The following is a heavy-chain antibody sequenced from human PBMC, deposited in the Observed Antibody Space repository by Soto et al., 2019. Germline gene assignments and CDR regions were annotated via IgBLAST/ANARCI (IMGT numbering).Heavy chain of an antibody. CDR1: GFTFSATA. CDR2: IRSKGNTYAT. Sequence: EVQLVESGGGLVHPGESLRLSCATSGFTFSATAIHWVRQASGKGLEWVGRIRSKGNTYATAYAASVQGRFTISRDDSTNTAYLQMNSLKTEDTAVYYCASKSFRLLIDYWGQGTLVTVSS. J-gene: IGHJ4*02. V-gene: IGHV3-73*01. CDR3: ASKSFRLLIDY. D-gene: IGHD2-15*01.